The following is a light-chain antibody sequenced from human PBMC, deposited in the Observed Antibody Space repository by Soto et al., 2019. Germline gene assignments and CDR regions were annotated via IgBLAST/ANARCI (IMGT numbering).Light chain of an antibody. Sequence: DIQMTQSPSTLSPPLGDSVTITCRASQNIDTWLAWHQQKPGQVPKLLISKASSLESGVPSRFSGSGSGTEFTLTISSLQPDDSATYYCQQYNSYRALGQGTKVDI. J-gene: IGKJ1*01. CDR1: QNIDTW. V-gene: IGKV1-5*03. CDR3: QQYNSYRA. CDR2: KAS.